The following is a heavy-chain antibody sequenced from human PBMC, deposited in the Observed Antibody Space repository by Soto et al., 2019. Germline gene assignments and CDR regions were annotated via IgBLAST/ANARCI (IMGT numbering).Heavy chain of an antibody. CDR3: AYGDYVGNWFDP. D-gene: IGHD4-17*01. CDR1: GFSVSTSGVG. Sequence: QITLKESGPTLVKPTQTLTLTCTFSGFSVSTSGVGVGWIRQPPGKALEWLALIYWDDDKRYSQSLKRRLTIPKEHHQKQGGLTKDKKDPVDTATYYCAYGDYVGNWFDPWGQGTLVTVSS. J-gene: IGHJ5*02. V-gene: IGHV2-5*02. CDR2: IYWDDDK.